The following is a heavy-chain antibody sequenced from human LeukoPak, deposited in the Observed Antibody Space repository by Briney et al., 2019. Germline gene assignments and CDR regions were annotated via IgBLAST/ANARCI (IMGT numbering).Heavy chain of an antibody. V-gene: IGHV1-46*01. J-gene: IGHJ4*02. CDR1: GYSFTTYY. Sequence: GASVKVSCKASGYSFTTYYLHWVRQAPGEGLEWMAIINPSGGWTTYTQKFQGRVTITRDTSTSTVYMELNSLSSEDTAVYYCATTVLFPFDYWGQGTLVTVSS. D-gene: IGHD3-16*01. CDR2: INPSGGWT. CDR3: ATTVLFPFDY.